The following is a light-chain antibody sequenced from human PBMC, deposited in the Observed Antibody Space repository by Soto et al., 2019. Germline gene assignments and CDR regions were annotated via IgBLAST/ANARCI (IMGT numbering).Light chain of an antibody. CDR2: GAS. CDR1: QSVSSSY. V-gene: IGKV3-20*01. J-gene: IGKJ2*01. Sequence: EIVLTQSPGTLSLSPGERATLSCRASQSVSSSYLAWYQQKPGQAPRLLIYGASSRATGIPDRFSGSGSGTDFTLTISRLEPEDFAVDYCQQYVSSPYTFGQGTKLEIK. CDR3: QQYVSSPYT.